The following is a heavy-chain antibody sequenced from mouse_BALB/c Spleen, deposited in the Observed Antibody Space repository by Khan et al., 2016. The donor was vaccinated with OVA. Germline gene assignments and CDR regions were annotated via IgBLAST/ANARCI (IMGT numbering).Heavy chain of an antibody. CDR3: ANSGRNYARITY. V-gene: IGHV1-7*01. J-gene: IGHJ3*01. D-gene: IGHD2-4*01. Sequence: VQLQESGPELAKPGASVKMSCKASGYTFTSYWMHWVKQTPGQGLEWIGYINPSTGYPKYAQSFKDQVTLTADTSSSTAYMQLNSLTSEESAVNYCANSGRNYARITYWGQGTLVTVSA. CDR2: INPSTGYP. CDR1: GYTFTSYW.